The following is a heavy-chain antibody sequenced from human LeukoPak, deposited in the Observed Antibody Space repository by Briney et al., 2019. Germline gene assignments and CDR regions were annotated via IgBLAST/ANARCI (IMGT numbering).Heavy chain of an antibody. CDR1: GGSFNVYS. Sequence: SETLSLTCAVYGGSFNVYSWSWIRQPPGKGLEWIGEINHSGSTKYNPSLKSRVSISIDTSKNQFSLKLSSVTAADTAVYYCARLYYDILTGYYLHDAFDIWSQGTMVIVSS. D-gene: IGHD3-9*01. V-gene: IGHV4-34*01. J-gene: IGHJ3*02. CDR2: INHSGST. CDR3: ARLYYDILTGYYLHDAFDI.